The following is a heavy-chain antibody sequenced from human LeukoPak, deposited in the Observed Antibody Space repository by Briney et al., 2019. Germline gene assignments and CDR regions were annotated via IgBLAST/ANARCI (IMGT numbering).Heavy chain of an antibody. CDR3: ARVPVPDGAFDY. CDR2: ISSSSSYI. V-gene: IGHV3-21*01. D-gene: IGHD1-26*01. Sequence: GGSLRLSCAASGFTFSSYSMNWVRQAPGKGLEWVSSISSSSSYICYADSVKGRFTISRDNAKNSLYLQMNSLRAEDTAVYYCARVPVPDGAFDYWGQGTLVTVSS. J-gene: IGHJ4*02. CDR1: GFTFSSYS.